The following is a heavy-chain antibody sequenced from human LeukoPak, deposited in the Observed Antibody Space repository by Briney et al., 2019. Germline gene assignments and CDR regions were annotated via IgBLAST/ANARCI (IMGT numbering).Heavy chain of an antibody. CDR2: IYYSGYT. CDR1: GGSISSYY. Sequence: SETLSLTCTVSGGSISSYYWGWIRQPPGKGLQWIGFIYYSGYTNYNPSLKSRVTISLDTSRSQFSLRLSSVTAADTAVYYCARAFGYSGYLGHWGQGTLVTVSS. V-gene: IGHV4-59*01. D-gene: IGHD5-12*01. CDR3: ARAFGYSGYLGH. J-gene: IGHJ4*02.